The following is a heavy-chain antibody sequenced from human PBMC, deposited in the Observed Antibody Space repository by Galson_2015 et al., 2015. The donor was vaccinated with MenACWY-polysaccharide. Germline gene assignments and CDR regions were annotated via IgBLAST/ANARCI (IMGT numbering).Heavy chain of an antibody. CDR3: AKGAAHYGSGNYYDY. D-gene: IGHD3-10*01. V-gene: IGHV3-23*01. CDR2: LSPTTGNT. Sequence: SLRLSCAGSGLTFSSYGMGWVRQAPGKGLEWVSGLSPTTGNTYYADSVRGRFTISRGNSKNTLYLQMDSLRAEDTALYYCAKGAAHYGSGNYYDYWGQGTQVTVSS. J-gene: IGHJ4*02. CDR1: GLTFSSYG.